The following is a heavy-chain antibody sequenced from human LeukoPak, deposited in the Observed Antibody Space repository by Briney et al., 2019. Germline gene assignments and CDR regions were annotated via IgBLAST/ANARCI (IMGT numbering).Heavy chain of an antibody. D-gene: IGHD3-22*01. V-gene: IGHV3-7*01. CDR3: ARDLRPYYYDSSGYSSFDY. CDR1: GFTFSSYW. Sequence: PGGSLRLSCAASGFTFSSYWMSWVRQAPGKGLEWVANIKQDGSEKYYVDSVKGRFTISRDNAKNSLYLQMNSLRAEDTAVYYCARDLRPYYYDSSGYSSFDYWGQGTLVTVSS. J-gene: IGHJ4*02. CDR2: IKQDGSEK.